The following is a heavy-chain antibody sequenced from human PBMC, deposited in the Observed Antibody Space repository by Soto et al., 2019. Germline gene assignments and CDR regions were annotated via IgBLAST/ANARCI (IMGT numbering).Heavy chain of an antibody. CDR3: TRGRMARGGYDY. V-gene: IGHV3-48*01. CDR2: ISTDNTT. CDR1: GFTFSNYG. J-gene: IGHJ4*02. Sequence: EVQLVESGGGLVQPGGSLRLSCAASGFTFSNYGMTWVRQAPGKGLEWLSYISTDNTTLYADSVKGRFTISRDNAKDSLYVQMNSLRVEDTAVYFCTRGRMARGGYDYWGQGTLVTVSS. D-gene: IGHD3-22*01.